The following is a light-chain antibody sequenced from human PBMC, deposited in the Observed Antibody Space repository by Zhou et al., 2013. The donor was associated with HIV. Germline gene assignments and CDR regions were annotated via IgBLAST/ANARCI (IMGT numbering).Light chain of an antibody. J-gene: IGKJ3*01. V-gene: IGKV3-20*01. CDR3: QQYDTSPLIFT. CDR1: QSVSRY. CDR2: GAS. Sequence: EIVMTQSPATLSVSPGERATLSCRASQSVSRYLAWYQQKPGQAPRLLIYGASSRATGIPDRFSGSGSGTDFTLTISRLEPEDFAVYYCQQYDTSPLIFTFGPGTKVDIK.